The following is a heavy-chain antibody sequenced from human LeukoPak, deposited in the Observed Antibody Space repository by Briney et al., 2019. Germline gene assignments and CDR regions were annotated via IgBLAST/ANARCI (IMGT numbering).Heavy chain of an antibody. CDR3: ARIAVGATKGGLGY. V-gene: IGHV3-9*01. CDR1: GFTFDDYA. J-gene: IGHJ4*02. Sequence: GGSLRLSCAASGFTFDDYAMHWVRQAPGKGLEWVSGVYWNSGTIGYADSVKGRFTISRDNAKNSLYLQMHSLRAEDTAVYYCARIAVGATKGGLGYWGQGTLVTVSS. CDR2: VYWNSGTI. D-gene: IGHD1-26*01.